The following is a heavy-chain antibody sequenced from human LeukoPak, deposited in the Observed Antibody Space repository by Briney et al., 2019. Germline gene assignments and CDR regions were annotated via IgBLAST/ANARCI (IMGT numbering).Heavy chain of an antibody. J-gene: IGHJ4*02. CDR3: ARLSIAVAGRRYFDY. CDR2: ISAYNGNT. V-gene: IGHV1-18*01. Sequence: GASVKVSCKASGYTSTSYSISWVRQAPGQGLEWMGWISAYNGNTNYAQKLQGRVTMTTDTSTSTAYMELRSLRSDDTAVYYCARLSIAVAGRRYFDYWGQGTLVTVSS. D-gene: IGHD6-19*01. CDR1: GYTSTSYS.